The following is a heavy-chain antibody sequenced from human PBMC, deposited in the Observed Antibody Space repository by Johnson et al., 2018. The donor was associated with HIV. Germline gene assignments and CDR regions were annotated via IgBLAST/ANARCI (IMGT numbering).Heavy chain of an antibody. Sequence: VQLVESGGGVVQPGGSLRLSCEASGFTFSSYGMHWVRQAPGKGLVWVSRINSDGSSTSYADSVKGRFTISRDNSKNTLYLQMNSLRAEDTAVYYCARLPSWRGAFDIWGQGTMVTVSS. V-gene: IGHV3-74*02. CDR2: INSDGSST. CDR3: ARLPSWRGAFDI. J-gene: IGHJ3*02. D-gene: IGHD3-10*01. CDR1: GFTFSSYG.